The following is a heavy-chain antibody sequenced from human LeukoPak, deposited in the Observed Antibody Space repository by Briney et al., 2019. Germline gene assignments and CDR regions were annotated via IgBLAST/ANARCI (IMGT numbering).Heavy chain of an antibody. Sequence: PGGSLRLSCAASGFTFSSYTMHWVRQAPGKGLEWVAIILYDGSNKYYADSVKGRFTISRDNSKNTLYLQMNSLRAEDTAVYYCARDSTYYYDSSGYPGFNYFDYWGQGTLVTVSS. V-gene: IGHV3-30*04. D-gene: IGHD3-22*01. J-gene: IGHJ4*02. CDR3: ARDSTYYYDSSGYPGFNYFDY. CDR2: ILYDGSNK. CDR1: GFTFSSYT.